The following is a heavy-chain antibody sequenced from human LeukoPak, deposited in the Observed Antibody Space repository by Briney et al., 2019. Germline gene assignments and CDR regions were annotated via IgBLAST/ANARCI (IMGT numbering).Heavy chain of an antibody. CDR3: AKDAVGSSVQLGFDY. Sequence: GGSLRLSCAASGFTFDDYAMPWVRQAPGKGLEWVAGISWNGGSIGYADSVKGRFTISRDNAKNSLYLQMNSLRAEETALYYCAKDAVGSSVQLGFDYWGQGTLVTVSS. V-gene: IGHV3-9*01. CDR1: GFTFDDYA. CDR2: ISWNGGSI. J-gene: IGHJ4*02. D-gene: IGHD1-26*01.